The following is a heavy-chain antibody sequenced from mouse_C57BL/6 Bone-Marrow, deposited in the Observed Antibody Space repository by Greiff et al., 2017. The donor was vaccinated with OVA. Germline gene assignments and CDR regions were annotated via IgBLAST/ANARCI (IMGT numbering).Heavy chain of an antibody. V-gene: IGHV5-16*01. CDR2: INYDGSST. CDR3: EEYEDDNCYIDV. CDR1: GFTFSDYY. Sequence: EVQRVESEGGLVQPGSSMKLSCTASGFTFSDYYMAWVRQVPEKGLEWVANINYDGSSTYYLDSLKSRFIISRDNAYNILYLQMSSLKSEVTDTYSCEEYEDDNCYIDVWGTGTTVTVSS. D-gene: IGHD2-3*01. J-gene: IGHJ1*03.